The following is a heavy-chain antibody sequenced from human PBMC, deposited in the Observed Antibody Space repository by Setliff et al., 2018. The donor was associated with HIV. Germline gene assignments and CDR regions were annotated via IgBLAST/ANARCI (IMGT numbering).Heavy chain of an antibody. CDR1: GGTFSSYG. D-gene: IGHD3-22*01. CDR2: STPILDTT. V-gene: IGHV1-69*05. J-gene: IGHJ4*02. CDR3: ATYHYYDSGAYYIDLYYLDY. Sequence: SVKVSCKASGGTFSSYGITWVRQAPGQGLEWMGGSTPILDTTNYAQKFQGRVTITTDESTNTVYMELSSLRSDDTAVYYCATYHYYDSGAYYIDLYYLDYWGQGTLVTVSS.